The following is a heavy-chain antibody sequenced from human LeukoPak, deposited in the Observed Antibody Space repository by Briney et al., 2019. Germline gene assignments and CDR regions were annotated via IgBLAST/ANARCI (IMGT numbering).Heavy chain of an antibody. Sequence: SVKVSCKASGYTFTGYYMHWVRQAPGQGLEWMGGIIPIFGTANYAQKFQGRVTITTDESTSTAYMELSSLRSEDTAVYYCARLRVVAATRWFDPWGQGTLVTVSS. CDR1: GYTFTGYY. D-gene: IGHD2-15*01. J-gene: IGHJ5*02. CDR2: IIPIFGTA. CDR3: ARLRVVAATRWFDP. V-gene: IGHV1-69*05.